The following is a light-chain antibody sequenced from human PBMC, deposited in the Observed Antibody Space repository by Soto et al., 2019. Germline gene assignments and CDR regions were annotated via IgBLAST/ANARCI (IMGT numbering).Light chain of an antibody. CDR3: SSYAGTNNFYV. Sequence: QSALTQPASVSGSPGQSITISCTGTRSDIGRYNYVSWYQQHPGKAPKLMIYEVTYRPSGVSARFSGSKSGSTASLTISGLQAEDEADYFCSSYAGTNNFYVFGTGTKLTVL. J-gene: IGLJ1*01. V-gene: IGLV2-14*01. CDR2: EVT. CDR1: RSDIGRYNY.